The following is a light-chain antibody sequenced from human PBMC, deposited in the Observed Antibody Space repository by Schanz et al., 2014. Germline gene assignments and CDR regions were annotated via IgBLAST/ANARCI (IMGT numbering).Light chain of an antibody. CDR1: QSVSSY. V-gene: IGKV3-11*01. CDR2: DAF. Sequence: EIVLTQSPATLSVSPGERATLSCRASQSVSSYVAWYQQRPGQAPRLLIYDAFDRATGIPDRFSGSGSGTVFTLTISRLEPEDFAVYYCQQYSKSPLTFGGGTKVEI. CDR3: QQYSKSPLT. J-gene: IGKJ4*01.